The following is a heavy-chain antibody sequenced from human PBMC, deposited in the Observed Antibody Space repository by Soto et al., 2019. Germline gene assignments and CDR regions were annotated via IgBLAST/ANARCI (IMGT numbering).Heavy chain of an antibody. V-gene: IGHV4-59*01. CDR1: GGYISGYY. D-gene: IGHD1-1*01. J-gene: IGHJ4*02. Sequence: SSDTLSLTCTVSGGYISGYYWSWIRQPPGKGLEWIGYIYYSGSTNYNPSLKSRVTISVDTSKNQFSLKLSSVTAADPAVYYCARGLERLDYWGQRTLVTVSS. CDR2: IYYSGST. CDR3: ARGLERLDY.